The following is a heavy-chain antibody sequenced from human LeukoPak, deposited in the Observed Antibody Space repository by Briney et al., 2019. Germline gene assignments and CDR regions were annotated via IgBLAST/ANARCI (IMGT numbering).Heavy chain of an antibody. V-gene: IGHV4-34*01. Sequence: SETLSLTCAVYGGSFSGDFWSWIRQSPGKGLEWIGEINHSGSTNYNPSLKSRVTISVDTSKNQFSLKLSSVTAADTAVYYCARLHSSGYYVDYWGQGTLVTVSS. CDR2: INHSGST. CDR3: ARLHSSGYYVDY. D-gene: IGHD3-22*01. CDR1: GGSFSGDF. J-gene: IGHJ4*02.